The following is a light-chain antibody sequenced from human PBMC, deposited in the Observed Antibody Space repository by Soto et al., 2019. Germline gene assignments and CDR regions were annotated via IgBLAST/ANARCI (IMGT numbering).Light chain of an antibody. CDR1: QSVSSN. CDR2: SAS. V-gene: IGKV3-15*01. CDR3: QQFKTRPWT. J-gene: IGKJ1*01. Sequence: EIVMTQAPATLSVSPGERVTLSYRPSQSVSSNLVWYQQKPGQAPRVLIYSASARATGVPARFSGSGSGTEFTLTISSLQSEDFAVYYCQQFKTRPWTFGQGTKLEIK.